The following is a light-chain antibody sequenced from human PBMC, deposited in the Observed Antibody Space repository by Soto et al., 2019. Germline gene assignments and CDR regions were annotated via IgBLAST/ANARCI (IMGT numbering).Light chain of an antibody. V-gene: IGKV3-15*01. J-gene: IGKJ1*01. CDR1: QSVSSY. CDR3: QQNKDWPGT. CDR2: DAS. Sequence: IVMTQSPATLSVSPGERATLSCRASQSVSSYLAWFQQKPGKAPRLLIYDASTRATGIPVRFSGSGSGTEFTLTISSLPSEDFGLYYCQQNKDWPGTFGQGTKVDI.